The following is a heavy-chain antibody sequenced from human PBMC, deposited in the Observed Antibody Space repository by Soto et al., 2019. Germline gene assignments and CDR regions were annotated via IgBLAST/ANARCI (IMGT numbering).Heavy chain of an antibody. CDR3: AREKGELDRTFYYYYYYALDV. Sequence: HPGGSLRLSCAASGFSFSRFGMHWVRQAPGKGLEWVTVISYDGSNKYYGDSVKGRFTISRDNSKNTLYLQMNSLRAEDTAVYYCAREKGELDRTFYYYYYYALDVWGQGTTVTVSS. CDR1: GFSFSRFG. D-gene: IGHD1-26*01. J-gene: IGHJ6*02. CDR2: ISYDGSNK. V-gene: IGHV3-30*03.